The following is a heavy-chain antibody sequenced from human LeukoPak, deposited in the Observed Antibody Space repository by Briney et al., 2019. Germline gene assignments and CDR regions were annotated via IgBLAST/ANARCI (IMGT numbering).Heavy chain of an antibody. V-gene: IGHV1-46*01. Sequence: GASVKVSCKASGYTFTSYYMHWVRQAPGQGLEWMGIINPSGGSTSYAQKFQGRVTMTRDMSTSTVYMELSSLRSEDTAVYYCARTNEIGSGWYSYYYYYMDVWGKGTTVTASS. CDR3: ARTNEIGSGWYSYYYYYMDV. J-gene: IGHJ6*03. CDR1: GYTFTSYY. D-gene: IGHD6-19*01. CDR2: INPSGGST.